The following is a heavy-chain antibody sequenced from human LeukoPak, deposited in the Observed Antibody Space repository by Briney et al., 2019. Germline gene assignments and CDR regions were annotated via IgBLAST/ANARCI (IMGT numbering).Heavy chain of an antibody. V-gene: IGHV3-7*01. J-gene: IGHJ4*02. CDR1: GFMLSSYW. CDR2: IKQDGSEK. D-gene: IGHD3-10*01. Sequence: GGSLRLSCAASGFMLSSYWMSWVRQAPGKGLEWVANIKQDGSEKYYVDSVKGRFTISRDNAKNSLYLQMNRLRAEDTAVYYCAKDLSKGLLYRRGMYYFDYWGQGTLVTVSS. CDR3: AKDLSKGLLYRRGMYYFDY.